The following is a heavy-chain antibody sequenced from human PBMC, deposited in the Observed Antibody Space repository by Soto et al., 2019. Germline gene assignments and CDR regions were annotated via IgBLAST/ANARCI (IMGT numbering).Heavy chain of an antibody. CDR1: GYTFTSYD. V-gene: IGHV1-8*01. Sequence: QVQLVQSGAEVKKPGASVKVSCKASGYTFTSYDINWVRQATGQGLEWMGWMNPNSGNTAYAQKFQGRVTMTRNTPKSPAYMGLRSLRSGDTAVYYLGRGPSGGGGNWFDPWGQGTLVTVSS. CDR2: MNPNSGNT. J-gene: IGHJ5*02. CDR3: GRGPSGGGGNWFDP. D-gene: IGHD3-10*01.